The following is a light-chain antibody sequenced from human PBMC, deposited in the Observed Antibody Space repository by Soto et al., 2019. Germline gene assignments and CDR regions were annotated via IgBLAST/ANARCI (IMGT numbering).Light chain of an antibody. CDR3: QKYGTSPPDT. CDR1: QSVSNRY. Sequence: EIVLTQSPGTLSLSPGERATLSCRASQSVSNRYLAWYQQKPGQAPRLLFHGASSRAAGIPDRFSGSGSGTDFTLTISRLEPEDVAVYYCQKYGTSPPDTFGQGTRLENK. V-gene: IGKV3-20*01. J-gene: IGKJ5*01. CDR2: GAS.